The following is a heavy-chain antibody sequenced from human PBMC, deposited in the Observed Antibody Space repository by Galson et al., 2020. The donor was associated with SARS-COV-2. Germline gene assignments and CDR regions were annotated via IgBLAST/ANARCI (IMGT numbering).Heavy chain of an antibody. CDR2: ISGRGDSA. V-gene: IGHV3-23*01. J-gene: IGHJ4*02. Sequence: GGSLRLSCAASGFIFSNFAMSWVRQAPGKGLEWVSSISGRGDSANYADSVKGRFTISRDNSKNTLYLQMNSLRAEDTGIYSCAKLPVAYDLYYFDSWGRGTLVTVSS. CDR3: AKLPVAYDLYYFDS. D-gene: IGHD2-21*01. CDR1: GFIFSNFA.